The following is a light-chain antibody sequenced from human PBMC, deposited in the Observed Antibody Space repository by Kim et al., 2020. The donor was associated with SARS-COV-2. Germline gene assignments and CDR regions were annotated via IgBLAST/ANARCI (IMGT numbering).Light chain of an antibody. Sequence: DIQMTQSPSMLSASVGDRVTITCRASQSVSGWLAWYQQKPGKAPKVLIYEASTLQSGAPSRFSGSGSGTEFTLTISSLQPEDVATYYCQQYYTHWTFGQVTKVEI. CDR3: QQYYTHWT. J-gene: IGKJ1*01. CDR1: QSVSGW. V-gene: IGKV1-5*01. CDR2: EAS.